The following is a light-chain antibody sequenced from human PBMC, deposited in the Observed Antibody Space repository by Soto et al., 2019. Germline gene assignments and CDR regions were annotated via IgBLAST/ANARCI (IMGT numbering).Light chain of an antibody. Sequence: QSALTQPASVSGSPGQSITISCTGTSSDIGTYNYVSWYQQHPGKAPKLVIYEVSYRPSGVSIRFSASKSVNTASLTISGLQAEDEADYYCSSYTSKNDRVFGNGTKSPS. CDR3: SSYTSKNDRV. CDR2: EVS. V-gene: IGLV2-14*01. CDR1: SSDIGTYNY. J-gene: IGLJ1*01.